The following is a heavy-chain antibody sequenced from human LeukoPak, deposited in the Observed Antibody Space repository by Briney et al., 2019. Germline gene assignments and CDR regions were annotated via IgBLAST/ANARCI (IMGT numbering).Heavy chain of an antibody. D-gene: IGHD2-2*01. Sequence: GGSLRLSCAASGFTFSSYVMSWVRQAPGKGLEWVSAISGSGDSTYYADSVKGRFTISRDNSKSTLYLQMFSLRAEDTAVYYCARDVLSYGDSGVDYWGQGTLVTVSS. CDR3: ARDVLSYGDSGVDY. CDR1: GFTFSSYV. CDR2: ISGSGDST. J-gene: IGHJ4*02. V-gene: IGHV3-23*01.